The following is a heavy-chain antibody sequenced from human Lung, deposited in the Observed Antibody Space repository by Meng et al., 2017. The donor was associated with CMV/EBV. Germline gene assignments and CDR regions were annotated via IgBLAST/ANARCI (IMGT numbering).Heavy chain of an antibody. V-gene: IGHV3-15*04. J-gene: IGHJ4*02. CDR2: IESCSDGGTT. CDR1: GFTFSSAW. CDR3: TRDMAETITNVGGVITYFDH. Sequence: GGSLRLXXAASGFTFSSAWMSWVRQVPGKGLEWVGRIESCSDGGTTEYAAPVKGRFTISRDESKKRLFLHMNSLKTEDTAVYYCTRDMAETITNVGGVITYFDHWGKGTLVTVSS. D-gene: IGHD3-3*01.